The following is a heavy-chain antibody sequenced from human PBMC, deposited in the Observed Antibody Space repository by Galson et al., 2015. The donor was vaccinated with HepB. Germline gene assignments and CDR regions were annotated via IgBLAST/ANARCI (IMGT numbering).Heavy chain of an antibody. D-gene: IGHD3-10*01. CDR1: GFTFSSYA. Sequence: SLRLSCAASGFTFSSYAMSWVRQAPGKGLEWVSAISGSGGSTYYADSVKGRFTISRDNSKNTLYLQMNSLRAEDTAVYYCAMGYGSGSSTADYFDYWGQGTQVTVSS. CDR2: ISGSGGST. J-gene: IGHJ4*02. CDR3: AMGYGSGSSTADYFDY. V-gene: IGHV3-23*01.